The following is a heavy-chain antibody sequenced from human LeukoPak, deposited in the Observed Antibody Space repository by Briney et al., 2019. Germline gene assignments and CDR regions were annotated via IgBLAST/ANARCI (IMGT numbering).Heavy chain of an antibody. V-gene: IGHV4-39*01. J-gene: IGHJ6*02. Sequence: PSETLSLTCTVSGGSISSSSYYWGWIRQPPGKGLEWIGSIYYSGSTYYNPSLKSRVTISVDTSKNQFSLKLSSVTAADTAVYYCARLERSKYYYDSSGYYFAGGTDVWGQGTTVTVSS. CDR2: IYYSGST. CDR1: GGSISSSSYY. D-gene: IGHD3-22*01. CDR3: ARLERSKYYYDSSGYYFAGGTDV.